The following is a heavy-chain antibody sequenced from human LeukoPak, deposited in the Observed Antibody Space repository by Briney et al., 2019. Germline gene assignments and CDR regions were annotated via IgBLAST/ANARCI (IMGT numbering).Heavy chain of an antibody. V-gene: IGHV1-69*13. J-gene: IGHJ4*02. CDR3: ASSPLYGDYADYYFDY. D-gene: IGHD4-17*01. CDR2: IIPIFGTA. Sequence: ASVKVSCKASGGTFISYAISWVRQAPGQGLEWMGGIIPIFGTANYAQKFQGRVTITADESTSTAYMELSSLRSEDTAVYYCASSPLYGDYADYYFDYWGQGTLVTVSS. CDR1: GGTFISYA.